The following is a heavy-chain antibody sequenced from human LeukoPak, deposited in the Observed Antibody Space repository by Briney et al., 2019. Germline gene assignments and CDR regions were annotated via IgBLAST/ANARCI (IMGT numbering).Heavy chain of an antibody. CDR1: VFTFSSYA. J-gene: IGHJ4*02. V-gene: IGHV3-23*01. D-gene: IGHD6-19*01. CDR3: AKDRAYSSGWRGVYYFDY. Sequence: GGSLRLSCAASVFTFSSYARSWVREAPGKGLEWVSAISGSGGSTYYADSVKGRFTISRDNSKNTLHMQMNSLRAEDTAVYYCAKDRAYSSGWRGVYYFDYWGQGTLVTVSS. CDR2: ISGSGGST.